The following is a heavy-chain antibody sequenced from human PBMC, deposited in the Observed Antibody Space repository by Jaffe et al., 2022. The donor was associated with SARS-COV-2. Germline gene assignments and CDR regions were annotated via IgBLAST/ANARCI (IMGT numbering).Heavy chain of an antibody. CDR1: GYSFTSYW. CDR3: ARERAVAGKFGNPPPNFDI. V-gene: IGHV5-51*01. CDR2: IYPGDSDT. D-gene: IGHD6-19*01. Sequence: EVQLVQSGAEVKKPGESLKISCKGSGYSFTSYWIGWVRQMPGKGLEWMGIIYPGDSDTRYSPSFQGQVTISADKSISTAYLQWSSLKASDTAMYYCARERAVAGKFGNPPPNFDIWGQGTMVTVSS. J-gene: IGHJ3*02.